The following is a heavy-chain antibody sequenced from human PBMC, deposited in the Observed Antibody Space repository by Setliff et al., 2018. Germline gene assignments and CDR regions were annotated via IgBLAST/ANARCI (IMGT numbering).Heavy chain of an antibody. CDR3: VRDRHSFVVPPEEAWFDP. D-gene: IGHD2-2*01. CDR2: ICAYNGNT. Sequence: ASVKVSCKASGYNFTSYGISWVRQAPGQGLDWMGWICAYNGNTTYAQRLRGRVTMTTDTSTNTAFMELRSLTSDDTAIYYCVRDRHSFVVPPEEAWFDPWGQGTLVTVSS. J-gene: IGHJ5*02. V-gene: IGHV1-18*01. CDR1: GYNFTSYG.